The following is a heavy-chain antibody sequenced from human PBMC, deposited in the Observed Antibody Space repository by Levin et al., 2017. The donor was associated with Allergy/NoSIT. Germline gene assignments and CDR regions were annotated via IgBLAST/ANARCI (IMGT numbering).Heavy chain of an antibody. D-gene: IGHD6-19*01. J-gene: IGHJ4*02. CDR1: GFTFSDHY. V-gene: IGHV3-72*01. Sequence: PGGSLRLSCAASGFTFSDHYMDWVRQAPGKGLEWVARSRNKANSYTTEYAASVKGRFTISRDDSKDSLYLQMNSLQTDDTAVDYCARAGSSSGGHLFDFWGQGILVSVSS. CDR2: SRNKANSYTT. CDR3: ARAGSSSGGHLFDF.